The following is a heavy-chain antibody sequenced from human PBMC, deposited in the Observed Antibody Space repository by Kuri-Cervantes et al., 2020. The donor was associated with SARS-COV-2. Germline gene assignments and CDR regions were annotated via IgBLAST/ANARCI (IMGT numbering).Heavy chain of an antibody. V-gene: IGHV3-64*04. CDR1: GFTFSSYT. D-gene: IGHD1-1*01. Sequence: GESLKISCSASGFTFSSYTMHWVRQAPGKGLEYVSGISSNGGSTYYADSVEGRFTISRDNSKNTLYLQMNSLRAEDTAVYYCARDLGTIQGRDYWGQGTLVTVSS. J-gene: IGHJ4*02. CDR2: ISSNGGST. CDR3: ARDLGTIQGRDY.